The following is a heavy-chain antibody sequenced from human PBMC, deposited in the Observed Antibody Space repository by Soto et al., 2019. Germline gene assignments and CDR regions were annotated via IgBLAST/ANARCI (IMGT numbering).Heavy chain of an antibody. D-gene: IGHD3-9*01. V-gene: IGHV2-5*02. J-gene: IGHJ4*02. Sequence: QITLKESGPTLVRPTQTLTLTCACSGFSLSTSGVGVGWIRQPPGKALEWLAVIYWDDSKHYSPSLRSRLTITKDTSKNLVVLTMTNMDPMDTGTYYCAHKGPEDWPLDYWGKGTLVTVSS. CDR3: AHKGPEDWPLDY. CDR1: GFSLSTSGVG. CDR2: IYWDDSK.